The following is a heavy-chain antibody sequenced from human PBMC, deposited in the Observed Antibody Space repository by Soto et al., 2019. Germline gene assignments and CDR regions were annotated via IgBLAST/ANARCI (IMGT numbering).Heavy chain of an antibody. CDR1: GYTFTSYW. V-gene: IGHV5-51*01. CDR2: IYPGDSDT. Sequence: GESLKISCKGSGYTFTSYWIGWVRQMPGKGLEWMGIIYPGDSDTKYNPSFQGQVTISADKSITTTYLRWTSLKASDTAIYYCAASIFYYGMDVWGQGTTVTVSS. CDR3: AASIFYYGMDV. J-gene: IGHJ6*02.